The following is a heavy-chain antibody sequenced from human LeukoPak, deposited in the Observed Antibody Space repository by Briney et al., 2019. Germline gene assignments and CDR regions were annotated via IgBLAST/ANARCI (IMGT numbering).Heavy chain of an antibody. Sequence: SQTLSLTCTVSGGSISSYYWSWIRQPPGKGLEWIGYIYYSGSTNYNPSLKSRVTISVDTSKNQFSLKLSSVTAADTAVYYCARRTPYYGGNLNFDYWGQGTLVTVSS. CDR2: IYYSGST. CDR3: ARRTPYYGGNLNFDY. V-gene: IGHV4-59*01. D-gene: IGHD4-23*01. CDR1: GGSISSYY. J-gene: IGHJ4*02.